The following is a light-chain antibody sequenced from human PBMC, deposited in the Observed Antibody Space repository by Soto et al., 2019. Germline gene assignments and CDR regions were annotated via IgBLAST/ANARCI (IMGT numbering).Light chain of an antibody. Sequence: QSSLTRPASVSGSPGQSITISCTGTSSDVGGYNYVSWYQQYPGKAPKLMIYEVSNRPSGVSNRFSGSKSGNTASLTISGLQAEDEADYYCSSYTSSTILGVFGGGTKLTVL. CDR3: SSYTSSTILGV. CDR1: SSDVGGYNY. V-gene: IGLV2-14*01. CDR2: EVS. J-gene: IGLJ2*01.